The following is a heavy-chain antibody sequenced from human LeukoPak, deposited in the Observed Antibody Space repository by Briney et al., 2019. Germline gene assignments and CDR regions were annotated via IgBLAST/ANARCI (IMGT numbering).Heavy chain of an antibody. CDR2: IYYSGST. D-gene: IGHD2-2*01. Sequence: SQTLSLTCIVSGGSISSGGYYWSWIRQHPGKGLEWIGYIYYSGSTYYNPSLKSRVTISVDTSKNQFSLKLSSVTAADTAVYYCARDIVVVPAAMTIWGQGTLVTVSS. V-gene: IGHV4-31*03. CDR3: ARDIVVVPAAMTI. CDR1: GGSISSGGYY. J-gene: IGHJ4*02.